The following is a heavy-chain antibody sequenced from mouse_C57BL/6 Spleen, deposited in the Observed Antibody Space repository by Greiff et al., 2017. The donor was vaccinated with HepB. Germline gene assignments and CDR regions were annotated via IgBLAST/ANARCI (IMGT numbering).Heavy chain of an antibody. CDR3: ASHYYGSSLYFDY. CDR2: IDPSDSYT. CDR1: GYTFTSYW. J-gene: IGHJ2*01. V-gene: IGHV1-59*01. D-gene: IGHD1-1*01. Sequence: QVQLQQPGAELVRPGTSVKLSCKASGYTFTSYWMHWVKQRPGQGLEWIGVIDPSDSYTNYNQKFKGKATLTVDTSSSTAYMQLSSLTSADSAVYYCASHYYGSSLYFDYWGQGTTLTVSS.